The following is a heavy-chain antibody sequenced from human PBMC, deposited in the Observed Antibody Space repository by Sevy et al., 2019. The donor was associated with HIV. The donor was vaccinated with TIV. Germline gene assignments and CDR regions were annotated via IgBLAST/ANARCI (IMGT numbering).Heavy chain of an antibody. CDR2: IKQDGSAK. J-gene: IGHJ2*01. CDR3: GSGLMRYFDL. Sequence: GGSLRLSCAASGFTLRAYWMSWVRQAPGKGLEWVANIKQDGSAKSYVDSVKGRFTISRDNAKNSLYLQMNSLRAEDTAVYYCGSGLMRYFDLWGRDTLVTVSS. D-gene: IGHD3-10*01. CDR1: GFTLRAYW. V-gene: IGHV3-7*01.